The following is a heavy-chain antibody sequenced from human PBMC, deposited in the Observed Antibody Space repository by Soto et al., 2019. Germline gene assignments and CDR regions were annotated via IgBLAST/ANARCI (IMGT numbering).Heavy chain of an antibody. V-gene: IGHV3-30*18. CDR3: AKDRWNYLPTGENYYGMDV. J-gene: IGHJ6*02. CDR2: ISYDGSNK. CDR1: GFTFSSYA. Sequence: VQLLESGGGLVQPGGSLRLSCAASGFTFSSYAMSWVRQAPGKGLEWVAVISYDGSNKYYADSVKGRFTISRDNSKNTLYLQMNSLRAEDTAVYYCAKDRWNYLPTGENYYGMDVWGQGTTVTVSS. D-gene: IGHD1-7*01.